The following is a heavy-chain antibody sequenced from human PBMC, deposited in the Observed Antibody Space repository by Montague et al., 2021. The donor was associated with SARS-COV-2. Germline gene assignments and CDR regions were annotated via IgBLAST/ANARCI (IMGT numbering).Heavy chain of an antibody. D-gene: IGHD2-21*01. Sequence: SETLSLTCTVSGGSISSYYWSWIRQPPGKGLEWIGYIYYSGSTNYNPSLKSRVTISVDTSKNQFSLKLSSVSAADTAVYYCARGGDMNWFDPWGQGTLVTVSS. CDR3: ARGGDMNWFDP. V-gene: IGHV4-59*01. CDR2: IYYSGST. CDR1: GGSISSYY. J-gene: IGHJ5*02.